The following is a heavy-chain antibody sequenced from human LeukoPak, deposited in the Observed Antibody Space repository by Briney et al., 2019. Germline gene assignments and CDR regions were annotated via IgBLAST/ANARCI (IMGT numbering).Heavy chain of an antibody. CDR1: GYTFTGYY. CDR2: INPNSGGT. Sequence: GASVEVSCKASGYTFTGYYMHWVRQAPGQGLEWMGWINPNSGGTNYAQKFQGRVTMTRDTSISTAYMELSRLRSDDTAVYYCARDPDPRFGELFDYWGQGTLVTVSS. V-gene: IGHV1-2*02. D-gene: IGHD3-10*01. CDR3: ARDPDPRFGELFDY. J-gene: IGHJ4*02.